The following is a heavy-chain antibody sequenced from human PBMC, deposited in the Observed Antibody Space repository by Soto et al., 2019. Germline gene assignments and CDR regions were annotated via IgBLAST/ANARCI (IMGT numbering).Heavy chain of an antibody. CDR2: IYYSGST. Sequence: SETLSLTCTVSGGSISSSSYYWGWIRQPPGKGLEWIGSIYYSGSTYYNPSLKSRVTISVDTSKNQFSLKPSSVTAADTAVYYCARQSLSMVRGVNYYYGMDVWGQGTTVTVSS. D-gene: IGHD3-10*01. CDR1: GGSISSSSYY. V-gene: IGHV4-39*01. J-gene: IGHJ6*02. CDR3: ARQSLSMVRGVNYYYGMDV.